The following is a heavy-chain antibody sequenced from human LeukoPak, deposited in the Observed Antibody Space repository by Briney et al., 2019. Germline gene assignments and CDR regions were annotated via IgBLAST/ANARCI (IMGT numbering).Heavy chain of an antibody. CDR3: ARDRPPMVRGKGMDV. CDR1: GYSFTSYG. CDR2: ISAYNGNT. J-gene: IGHJ6*03. D-gene: IGHD3-10*01. V-gene: IGHV1-18*01. Sequence: ASVKVSCKASGYSFTSYGISWVRQAPGQGLEWMGWISAYNGNTNYAQKLQGRVTMTTDTSTSTAYMELRSLRSDDTAVYYCARDRPPMVRGKGMDVWGKGTTVTVSS.